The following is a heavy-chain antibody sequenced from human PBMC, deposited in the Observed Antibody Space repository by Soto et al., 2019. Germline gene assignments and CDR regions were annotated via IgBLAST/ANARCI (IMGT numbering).Heavy chain of an antibody. CDR2: ISNYNGDT. V-gene: IGHV1-18*01. CDR3: TRGGQLFAGTYFDY. Sequence: QVQLVQSGAEVKKPGASVKVSCKASGYTFTSYGISWVRQAPGQGLEWMGWISNYNGDTNYAQKLQGRVTMTTDTSTRTAYMELRSLKSDHSAVYSSTRGGQLFAGTYFDYSGQGALVTVSS. CDR1: GYTFTSYG. J-gene: IGHJ4*02. D-gene: IGHD3-10*02.